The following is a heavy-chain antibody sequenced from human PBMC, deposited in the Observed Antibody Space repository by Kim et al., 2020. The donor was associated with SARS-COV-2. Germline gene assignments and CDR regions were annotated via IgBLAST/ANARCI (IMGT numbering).Heavy chain of an antibody. Sequence: SETLSLTCTVSGGSISSGGYYWSWIRQHPGKGLEWLGYIYYSGSTYYNPSLKSRVTISVDTSKNQFSLKLSSVTAADTAVYYFARVVNRQWPDYWGQGTLVTVSS. J-gene: IGHJ4*02. CDR3: ARVVNRQWPDY. V-gene: IGHV4-31*03. CDR1: GGSISSGGYY. D-gene: IGHD6-19*01. CDR2: IYYSGST.